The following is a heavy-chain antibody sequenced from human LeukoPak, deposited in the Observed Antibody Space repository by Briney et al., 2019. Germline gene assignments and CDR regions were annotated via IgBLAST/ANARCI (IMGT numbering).Heavy chain of an antibody. CDR3: ARQTAYSSGWAY. CDR2: ISYSGST. J-gene: IGHJ4*02. CDR1: GGSISSYY. D-gene: IGHD6-19*01. V-gene: IGHV4-59*08. Sequence: PSETLSLTCTVSGGSISSYYWSWIRQPPGKGLEWIGYISYSGSTNYNPSLKSRVTISIDTSKNQFSVKRSSVTAADTAVYYCARQTAYSSGWAYWGQGTLVTVSS.